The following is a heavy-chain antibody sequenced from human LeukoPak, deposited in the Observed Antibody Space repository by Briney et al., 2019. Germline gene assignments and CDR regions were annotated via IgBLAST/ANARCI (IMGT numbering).Heavy chain of an antibody. J-gene: IGHJ4*02. Sequence: HPGGSLRLSCAASGFTFSSYGMHWVRQAPGKGLEWVAFIRYDGSNKYYADSVKGRFTISRDNSKNTLYLQMNSLRAGDTAVYYCAKDQAYGSGSRRRAPYYWGQGTLATVPS. CDR1: GFTFSSYG. D-gene: IGHD3-10*01. CDR2: IRYDGSNK. CDR3: AKDQAYGSGSRRRAPYY. V-gene: IGHV3-30*02.